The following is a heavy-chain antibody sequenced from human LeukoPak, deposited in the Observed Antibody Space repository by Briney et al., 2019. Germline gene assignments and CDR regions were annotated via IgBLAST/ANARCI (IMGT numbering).Heavy chain of an antibody. CDR1: GGSISHYY. CDR3: ARAYGANSVGDV. D-gene: IGHD4-23*01. CDR2: IYYSGST. Sequence: PSETLSLTCTVSGGSISHYYWSWIRQPPGKGLEWIGYIYYSGSTNYNPSLKSRVTISVDTSKNQFSLKLSSVTAADTAVYYCARAYGANSVGDVWGKGTTVTISS. J-gene: IGHJ6*04. V-gene: IGHV4-59*12.